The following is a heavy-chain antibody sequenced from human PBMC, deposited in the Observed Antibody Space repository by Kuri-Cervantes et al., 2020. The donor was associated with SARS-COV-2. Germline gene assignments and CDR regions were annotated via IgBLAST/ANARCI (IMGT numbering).Heavy chain of an antibody. J-gene: IGHJ4*02. D-gene: IGHD3-22*01. CDR1: GFTFSSYA. CDR3: ARGFSYYYDSSGPAFDY. Sequence: GGSLRLSCAASGFTFSSYAMSWVRQAPGKGLEWVSAISGSGGSTYYADSVKGRFTISRDNSKNTLYLQMNSLRAEDTAVYYCARGFSYYYDSSGPAFDYWGQGTLVTVSS. V-gene: IGHV3-23*01. CDR2: ISGSGGST.